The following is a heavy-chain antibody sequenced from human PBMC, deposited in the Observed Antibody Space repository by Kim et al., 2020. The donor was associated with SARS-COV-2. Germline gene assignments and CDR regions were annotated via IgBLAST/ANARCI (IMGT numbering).Heavy chain of an antibody. CDR2: IYWDDDQ. D-gene: IGHD1-26*01. V-gene: IGHV2-5*02. Sequence: SGPTLVKPTQTLTLSCTVSGFSLSTRGVGVAWIRQPPGKAPEWLGLIYWDDDQRYSPSLRSRLTITKDTSKNQVVLKMTDMYPVDTATYYCAHTRWEPRAAKMFDYWGQGTLVTVSS. CDR3: AHTRWEPRAAKMFDY. CDR1: GFSLSTRGVG. J-gene: IGHJ4*02.